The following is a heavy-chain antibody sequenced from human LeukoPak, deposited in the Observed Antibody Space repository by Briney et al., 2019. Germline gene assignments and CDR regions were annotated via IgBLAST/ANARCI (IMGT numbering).Heavy chain of an antibody. J-gene: IGHJ5*02. D-gene: IGHD6-19*01. CDR2: IRYDGSNK. V-gene: IGHV3-33*01. CDR1: GFTFSSYG. CDR3: ARDAPGPHGPVAGHNWFAP. Sequence: GGSLRLSCAASGFTFSSYGMHWVRQARGKGGEGVAGIRYDGSNKYYADSVKGRFTISRDNSKTTLYLQMNSLRAEDTAVYYCARDAPGPHGPVAGHNWFAPWGQGTLVTVSS.